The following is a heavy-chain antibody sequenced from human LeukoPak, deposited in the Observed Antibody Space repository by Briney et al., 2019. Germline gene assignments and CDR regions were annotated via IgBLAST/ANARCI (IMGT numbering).Heavy chain of an antibody. D-gene: IGHD6-19*01. CDR1: GFTFRNFA. Sequence: TGGSLRLSCAASGFTFRNFAMHWVRQAPGKGLEYVSALRSDGATTYYADSVKGRFIISRDNSKNTLYLQMGSLRAEDTAVYYCAREEHSSEYGMDVWGQGTTVTVSS. J-gene: IGHJ6*02. CDR2: LRSDGATT. CDR3: AREEHSSEYGMDV. V-gene: IGHV3-64*02.